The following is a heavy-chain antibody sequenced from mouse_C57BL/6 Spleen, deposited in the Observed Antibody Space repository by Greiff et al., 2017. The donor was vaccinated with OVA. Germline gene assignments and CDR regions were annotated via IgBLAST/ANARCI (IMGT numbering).Heavy chain of an antibody. V-gene: IGHV1-75*01. CDR2: IFPGSGST. CDR3: ARAGYYSNLDY. D-gene: IGHD2-5*01. J-gene: IGHJ2*01. Sequence: VKLVESGPELVKPGASVKISCKASGYTFTDYYINWVKQRPGQGLEWIGWIFPGSGSTYYNEKFKGKATLTVDKSSSTAYMLLSSLTSEDSAVYFCARAGYYSNLDYWGQGTTLTVSS. CDR1: GYTFTDYY.